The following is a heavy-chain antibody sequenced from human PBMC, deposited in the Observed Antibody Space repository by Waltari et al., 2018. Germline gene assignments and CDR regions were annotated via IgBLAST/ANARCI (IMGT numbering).Heavy chain of an antibody. Sequence: ETLSLTCAVSGYSISSGYYWGWIRQPPGKGLEWIGSIYHSGSTYYNPSLKSRVTISVDTSKNQFSLKLSSVTAADTAVYYCARDRYYDSSGPSGAFDIWGQGTMVTVSS. CDR1: GYSISSGYY. V-gene: IGHV4-38-2*02. CDR2: IYHSGST. CDR3: ARDRYYDSSGPSGAFDI. D-gene: IGHD3-22*01. J-gene: IGHJ3*02.